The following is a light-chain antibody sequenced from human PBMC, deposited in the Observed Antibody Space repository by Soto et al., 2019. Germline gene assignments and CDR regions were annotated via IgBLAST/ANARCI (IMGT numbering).Light chain of an antibody. V-gene: IGKV1-33*01. J-gene: IGKJ4*01. CDR1: QDISNY. CDR2: DSS. CDR3: QQYDDLPLT. Sequence: DIQMTQSPSSLSASLGVRVTLAFQASQDISNYLNWYQQKPGQAPKLLIYDSSALETGVPSRFSGSGAGTDFTFTISSLQPEDFATYYCQQYDDLPLTFGGGTKVDIK.